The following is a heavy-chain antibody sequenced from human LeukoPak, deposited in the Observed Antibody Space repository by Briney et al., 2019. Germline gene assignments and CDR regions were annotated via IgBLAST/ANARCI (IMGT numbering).Heavy chain of an antibody. D-gene: IGHD1-26*01. Sequence: PGESLKISCKGSGYSFTSYWIGWVRQMPGKGLEWMGIIYPGDSDTRYSPSFQGQVTILADKSISTAYLQWSSLKASDTAMYYCASRLHSGSYPYYFDYWGQGTLVTVSP. CDR1: GYSFTSYW. CDR3: ASRLHSGSYPYYFDY. CDR2: IYPGDSDT. J-gene: IGHJ4*02. V-gene: IGHV5-51*01.